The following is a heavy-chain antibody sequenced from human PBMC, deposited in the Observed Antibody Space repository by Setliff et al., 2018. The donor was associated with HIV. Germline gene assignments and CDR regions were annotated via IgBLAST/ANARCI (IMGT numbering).Heavy chain of an antibody. CDR1: GGSISSGGYY. J-gene: IGHJ6*03. Sequence: PSETLSLTCTVSGGSISSGGYYWSWIRQHPGKGLEWIGYIYYSGSTYYNPSLKSRVTISVDTAKNQFSLKLSSVTAADTAVYYCARGDHFYYYMDVWGIGTTVTVSS. CDR2: IYYSGST. V-gene: IGHV4-31*03. CDR3: ARGDHFYYYMDV.